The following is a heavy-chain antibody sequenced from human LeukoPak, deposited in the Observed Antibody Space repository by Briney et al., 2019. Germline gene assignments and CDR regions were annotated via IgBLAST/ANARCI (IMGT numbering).Heavy chain of an antibody. CDR2: IWYDGGNK. J-gene: IGHJ4*02. Sequence: PGRSLRLSCAASGFTFSSYGMHWVRQAPGKGLEWVAVIWYDGGNKYYADSVKGRFTISRDNSKNTLYLQMNSLRAEDTAVYYCARGGYDSSGYFLDYWGQGTLVTVSS. V-gene: IGHV3-33*01. CDR1: GFTFSSYG. D-gene: IGHD3-22*01. CDR3: ARGGYDSSGYFLDY.